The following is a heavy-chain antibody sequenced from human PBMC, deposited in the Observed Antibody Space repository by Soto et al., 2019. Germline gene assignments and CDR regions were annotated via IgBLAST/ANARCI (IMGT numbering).Heavy chain of an antibody. J-gene: IGHJ1*01. V-gene: IGHV4-39*07. CDR1: GGSISSSSYY. Sequence: PSETLSLTCTVSGGSISSSSYYWGWIRQPPGKGLEWIGRIYYSGSTYYNPSLKSRVTISVDKSKNQFSLKLSSVTAADTAVYYCARGDNRDSSSWWYFQHWGQGTLVTVSS. D-gene: IGHD6-13*01. CDR2: IYYSGST. CDR3: ARGDNRDSSSWWYFQH.